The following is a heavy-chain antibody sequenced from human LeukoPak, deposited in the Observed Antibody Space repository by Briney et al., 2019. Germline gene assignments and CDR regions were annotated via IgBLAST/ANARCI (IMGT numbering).Heavy chain of an antibody. D-gene: IGHD3-3*01. CDR3: AKDGDFWSGYYWEYFDY. CDR2: ISGSGGST. CDR1: GFTLSSYA. V-gene: IGHV3-23*01. Sequence: PGGSLRLSCAASGFTLSSYAMSWVRQAPGKGLEWVSAISGSGGSTYYADSVKGRFTISRDNSKNTLYLQMNSLRAEDTAVYYCAKDGDFWSGYYWEYFDYWGQGTLVTVSS. J-gene: IGHJ4*02.